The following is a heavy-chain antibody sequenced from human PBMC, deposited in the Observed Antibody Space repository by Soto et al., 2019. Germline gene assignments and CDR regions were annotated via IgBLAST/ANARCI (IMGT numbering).Heavy chain of an antibody. V-gene: IGHV1-8*01. CDR2: MNPNSGNT. CDR1: GYTFTSYD. D-gene: IGHD3-16*01. Sequence: ASVKVSCKASGYTFTSYDINWVRQATGQGLEWMGWMNPNSGNTGYAQKFQGRVTMTRNTSISTAYMELSSLRPEDTAVYYCASPYYDYVWGSYGDYGMDVWGQGTTVTVSS. J-gene: IGHJ6*02. CDR3: ASPYYDYVWGSYGDYGMDV.